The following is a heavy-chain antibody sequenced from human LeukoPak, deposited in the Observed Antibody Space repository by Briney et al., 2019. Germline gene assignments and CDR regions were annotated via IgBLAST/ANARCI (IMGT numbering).Heavy chain of an antibody. Sequence: ASVKVSCKASGYTFTSYDINWVRQATGQGLEWMGWMNPNSGNTGYAQKFQGRVTMTRNTSISTAYMELSRLRSDDTAVYYCARDAVDIAVAGTFDYWGQGTLVTVSS. J-gene: IGHJ4*02. CDR2: MNPNSGNT. V-gene: IGHV1-8*01. CDR3: ARDAVDIAVAGTFDY. D-gene: IGHD6-19*01. CDR1: GYTFTSYD.